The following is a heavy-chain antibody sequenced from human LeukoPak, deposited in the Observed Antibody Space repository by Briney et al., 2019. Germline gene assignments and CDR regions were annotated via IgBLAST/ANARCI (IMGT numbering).Heavy chain of an antibody. J-gene: IGHJ3*02. D-gene: IGHD1-26*01. Sequence: GGSLRLSCAASGFTFSSYAMRWVRQAPGKGLEWVAVISYDGSNKHYADSVKGRFTISRDNSKNTLYLQMNSLRAEDTAVYYCARVTGYSGSYYGSANAFDIWGQGTMVTVSS. CDR1: GFTFSSYA. CDR3: ARVTGYSGSYYGSANAFDI. V-gene: IGHV3-30-3*01. CDR2: ISYDGSNK.